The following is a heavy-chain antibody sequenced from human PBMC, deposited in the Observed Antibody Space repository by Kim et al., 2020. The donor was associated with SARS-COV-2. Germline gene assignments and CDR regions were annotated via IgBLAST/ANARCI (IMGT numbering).Heavy chain of an antibody. J-gene: IGHJ4*02. Sequence: GGSLRLSCAASGFTFSDYYMSWIRQAPGKGLEWVSYMSSSGFTIYYADSVKGRFTISRDNTKKSLYLQMNSLRAEDTAVYYCARVGSGYRRLSFDCWGQGTLVTVSS. D-gene: IGHD5-12*01. CDR1: GFTFSDYY. CDR2: MSSSGFTI. CDR3: ARVGSGYRRLSFDC. V-gene: IGHV3-11*01.